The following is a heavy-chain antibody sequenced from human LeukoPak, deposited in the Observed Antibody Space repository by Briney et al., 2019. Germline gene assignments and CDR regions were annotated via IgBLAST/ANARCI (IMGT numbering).Heavy chain of an antibody. CDR1: GFTFSDYY. Sequence: PGGSLRLSCAISGFTFSDYYMSWIRQAPGKGLEWISYISSSGSAFYYADSVKGRFTISRDNAKNSLYLQMVSLRADDTAVYYCARELRGHYFSFDYWGLGTLVTVSS. CDR3: ARELRGHYFSFDY. D-gene: IGHD3-10*01. V-gene: IGHV3-11*01. CDR2: ISSSGSAF. J-gene: IGHJ4*02.